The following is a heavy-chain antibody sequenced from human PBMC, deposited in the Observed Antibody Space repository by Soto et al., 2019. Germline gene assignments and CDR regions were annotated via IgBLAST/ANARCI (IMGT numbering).Heavy chain of an antibody. D-gene: IGHD3-10*01. CDR3: ARRRLGNGSWYFDL. Sequence: QVQLVQSGAEVKKPGSSVKVSCKASGGAFSSYAISWVRQAPGQGLEWMGGNLPLFNISNYAQKFQGRVTITADEPTSTAYMDLSNLTSEDTAVYYCARRRLGNGSWYFDLWGRGTLITVSS. CDR1: GGAFSSYA. V-gene: IGHV1-69*01. CDR2: NLPLFNIS. J-gene: IGHJ2*01.